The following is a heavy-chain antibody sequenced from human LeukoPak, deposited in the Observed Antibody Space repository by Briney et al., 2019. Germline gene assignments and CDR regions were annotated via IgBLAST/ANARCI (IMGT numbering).Heavy chain of an antibody. D-gene: IGHD6-19*01. Sequence: SETLSLTCTVSGGSISSYYWSWIRQPPGKGLEWIGYIYYSGSTNYNPSLKSRVTISVDTSKNQFSLKLSSVTAADPAVYYCARSSPIAVAGFDYWGQGTLVTVSS. CDR1: GGSISSYY. V-gene: IGHV4-59*08. CDR2: IYYSGST. CDR3: ARSSPIAVAGFDY. J-gene: IGHJ4*02.